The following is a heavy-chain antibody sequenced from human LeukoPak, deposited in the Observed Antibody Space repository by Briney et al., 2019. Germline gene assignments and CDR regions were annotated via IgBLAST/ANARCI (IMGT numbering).Heavy chain of an antibody. D-gene: IGHD1-26*01. CDR3: ARRVGGYSGSWFFDY. V-gene: IGHV4-38-2*02. CDR1: GYSISSGYY. CDR2: IYHSGST. Sequence: SETLSLTCTVSGYSISSGYYWGWIRQPPGKGLEWIGSIYHSGSTYYNPSLKSRVTISVDTSKNQFSLKLSSVTAADTAVYYCARRVGGYSGSWFFDYWGQGTLVTVSS. J-gene: IGHJ4*02.